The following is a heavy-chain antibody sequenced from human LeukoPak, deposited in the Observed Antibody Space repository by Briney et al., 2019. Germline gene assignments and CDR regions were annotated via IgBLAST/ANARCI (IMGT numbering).Heavy chain of an antibody. J-gene: IGHJ4*02. CDR2: INVGNGSI. V-gene: IGHV1-3*03. D-gene: IGHD3-22*01. CDR1: GYTFTTYA. CDR3: ANPGPDYYDSSGYYLGFDY. Sequence: GASVKVSCKASGYTFTTYAMHWVRQAPGQRLEWMGWINVGNGSIKYSQEFQGRVTLTRDTSASTAYMELSSLRSEDMAVYYCANPGPDYYDSSGYYLGFDYWGQGTLVTVSS.